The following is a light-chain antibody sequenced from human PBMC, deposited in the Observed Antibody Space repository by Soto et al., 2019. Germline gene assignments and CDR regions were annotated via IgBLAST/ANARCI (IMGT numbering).Light chain of an antibody. CDR1: PSVTNF. J-gene: IGKJ4*01. V-gene: IGKV3-20*01. CDR3: QWSGGSVS. CDR2: GET. Sequence: EIVLTQSASTLSLSPGERATLSCRASPSVTNFLAWYQQKPGQAPRLLIYGETFRATGIPDRFSGSGSGTDFTLTINRLEPEDFAVYYCQWSGGSVSFGGGTKVDI.